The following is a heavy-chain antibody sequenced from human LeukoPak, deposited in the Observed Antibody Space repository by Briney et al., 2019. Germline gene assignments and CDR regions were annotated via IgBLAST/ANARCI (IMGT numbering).Heavy chain of an antibody. CDR2: INSDGSAT. Sequence: GGSLRLSCAASGFTFGSPWMHWVRQAPGKGLVWVSRINSDGSATAYADSVKGRFTISRDNSKNTLYLQMNSLRAEDTAVYYCAREYQLLASAFDIWGQGTMVTVSS. CDR3: AREYQLLASAFDI. D-gene: IGHD2-2*01. J-gene: IGHJ3*02. CDR1: GFTFGSPW. V-gene: IGHV3-74*01.